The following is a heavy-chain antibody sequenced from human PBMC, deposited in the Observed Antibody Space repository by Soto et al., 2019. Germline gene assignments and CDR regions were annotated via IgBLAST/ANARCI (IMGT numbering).Heavy chain of an antibody. CDR3: VRIRYQLPSSVLRLDP. D-gene: IGHD2-15*01. J-gene: IGHJ5*02. CDR2: INHVGGT. V-gene: IGHV4-34*01. CDR1: GGFLSESY. Sequence: SETLSLTCAVYGGFLSESYWTWIRQPPGKGLEWIGEINHVGGTNYSPSLKSRVTMSVDTSQNQFSLRLISVTAADTAMYFCVRIRYQLPSSVLRLDPWGQGTPVTVSS.